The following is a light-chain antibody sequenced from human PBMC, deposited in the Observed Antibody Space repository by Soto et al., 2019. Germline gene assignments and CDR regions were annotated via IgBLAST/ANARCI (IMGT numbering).Light chain of an antibody. Sequence: EIVMTQSPATLSVSPGERATLSCRASQSVSNNLAWYQKKPGQAPRLLLYGASTRATGIPARSGGRGSGTEFTLTISSLQSEDFAVYYCQQYNNRWTFGQGTRVEIK. CDR1: QSVSNN. CDR3: QQYNNRWT. CDR2: GAS. J-gene: IGKJ1*01. V-gene: IGKV3-15*01.